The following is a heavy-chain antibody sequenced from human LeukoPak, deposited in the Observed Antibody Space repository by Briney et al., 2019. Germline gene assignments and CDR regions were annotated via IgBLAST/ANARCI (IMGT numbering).Heavy chain of an antibody. CDR2: IKPGGIT. J-gene: IGHJ4*02. CDR3: VRGFSGVVGDY. Sequence: SETLSLTCTVSGGSISSYYWSWIRQPPGKGLEWIGEIKPGGITNYNPSVKSRVTISADTSKNQLFLNLNSATAADTAVYYCVRGFSGVVGDYWGQGTLVTVSS. V-gene: IGHV4-34*01. CDR1: GGSISSYY. D-gene: IGHD3-10*01.